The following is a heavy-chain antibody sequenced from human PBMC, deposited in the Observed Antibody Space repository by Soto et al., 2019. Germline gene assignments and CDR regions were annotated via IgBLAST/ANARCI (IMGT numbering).Heavy chain of an antibody. D-gene: IGHD3-3*01. V-gene: IGHV4-59*08. Sequence: QVQLQESGPGLVMTSETLSLTCTVSGGSAISYYWSWIRPSPGKGLEWIGYIYLSGTTNYHPSLNSRVTISIDTSKKQFALTMSSVNAADTAVYDCARLDWSGYYLDYWGQGTLVTVSS. CDR1: GGSAISYY. CDR3: ARLDWSGYYLDY. CDR2: IYLSGTT. J-gene: IGHJ4*02.